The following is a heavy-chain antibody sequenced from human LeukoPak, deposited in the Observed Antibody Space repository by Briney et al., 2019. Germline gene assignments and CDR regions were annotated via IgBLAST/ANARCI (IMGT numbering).Heavy chain of an antibody. J-gene: IGHJ4*02. V-gene: IGHV1-3*01. D-gene: IGHD6-19*01. CDR1: GYTFTSYA. CDR2: INAGNGNT. Sequence: ASVQVSCKASGYTFTSYAMHWVRQAPGQRLEWMGWINAGNGNTKYSQKFQGRVTITRDTSASTAYMELSSLRSEDTAVYYCARDRSGSGWPQDYWGQGTLVTVSS. CDR3: ARDRSGSGWPQDY.